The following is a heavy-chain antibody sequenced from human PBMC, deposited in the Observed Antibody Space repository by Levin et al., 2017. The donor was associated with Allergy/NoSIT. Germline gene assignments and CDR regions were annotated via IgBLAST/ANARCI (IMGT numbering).Heavy chain of an antibody. J-gene: IGHJ4*02. CDR2: ITGSGSST. D-gene: IGHD2-8*01. CDR1: GFTFSNYA. Sequence: GESLKISCAASGFTFSNYAMSWVRQAPGKGLEWVSGITGSGSSTFYGDFVKGRFTISRDNSKNTLYMQMNSLRAEDTAVYYCAKDVSEGRYFDYWGQGTLVTVSS. V-gene: IGHV3-23*01. CDR3: AKDVSEGRYFDY.